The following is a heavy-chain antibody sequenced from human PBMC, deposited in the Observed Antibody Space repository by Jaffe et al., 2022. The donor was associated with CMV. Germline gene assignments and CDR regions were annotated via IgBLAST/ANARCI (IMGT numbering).Heavy chain of an antibody. Sequence: QVQLQESGPGLVKPSETLSLTCTVSGVSISPYYWSWIRQPPGKGLEWLGSISYGGDTNYHPSLGSRVSISVDTSKNQFSLKLSSVTAADTAVYYCARPKDCTSTSCWGFDFWGQGILVTVSS. CDR1: GVSISPYY. V-gene: IGHV4-59*08. CDR2: ISYGGDT. D-gene: IGHD2-2*01. J-gene: IGHJ4*02. CDR3: ARPKDCTSTSCWGFDF.